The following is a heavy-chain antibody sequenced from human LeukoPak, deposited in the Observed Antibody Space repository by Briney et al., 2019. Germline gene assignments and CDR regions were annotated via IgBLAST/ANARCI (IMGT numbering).Heavy chain of an antibody. CDR2: ISYDGSNK. Sequence: GRSLRLSCAASGFTFSSYNIHWVRQAPGKGLEWVALISYDGSNKYYADSVKGRFTISRDNSKNTLYLQMNSLRAEDTAVYYCAREAHAFDIWGQGTMVTVSS. J-gene: IGHJ3*02. CDR1: GFTFSSYN. CDR3: AREAHAFDI. V-gene: IGHV3-30*03.